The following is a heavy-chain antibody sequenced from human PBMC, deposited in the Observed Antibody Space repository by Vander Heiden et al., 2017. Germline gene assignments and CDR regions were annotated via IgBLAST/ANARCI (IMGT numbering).Heavy chain of an antibody. CDR3: TTDHYGDYDRGKYYFDY. Sequence: RVESGGGLVKHGGCLRFPCAGSGFTCSYAWMGWVRQARVKGLEWVGRIKSKTDGGTTGYAAPVKGRFTISRDDSKNTLYLQMNSLKAEDTAVYYCTTDHYGDYDRGKYYFDYWGQGTLVTVSS. CDR2: IKSKTDGGTT. CDR1: GFTCSYAW. D-gene: IGHD4-17*01. V-gene: IGHV3-15*01. J-gene: IGHJ4*02.